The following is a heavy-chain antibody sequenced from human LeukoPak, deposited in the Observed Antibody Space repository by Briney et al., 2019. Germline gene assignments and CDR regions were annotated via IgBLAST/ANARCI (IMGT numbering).Heavy chain of an antibody. Sequence: SETLSLTCAVYGGSFSGYYWGWIRQPPGKGLEWIGSIYYSGSTYYNPSLKSRVTISVDTSKNQFSLKLSSVTAADTAVYYCAREGRGVLRYFDWFSPFDYWGQGTLVTVSS. CDR3: AREGRGVLRYFDWFSPFDY. CDR1: GGSFSGYY. D-gene: IGHD3-9*01. J-gene: IGHJ4*02. V-gene: IGHV4-34*01. CDR2: IYYSGST.